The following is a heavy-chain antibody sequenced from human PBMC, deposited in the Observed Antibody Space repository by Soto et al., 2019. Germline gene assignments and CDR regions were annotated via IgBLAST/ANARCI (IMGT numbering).Heavy chain of an antibody. V-gene: IGHV4-59*01. CDR2: IYYSGST. Sequence: PSETLSLTCTVSGGSISSYYWSWIRQPPGKGLEWIGYIYYSGSTNYNPSLKSRVTISVDTSKNQFSLKLSSVTAADTAVYYCARDRLMVRGSTYYYYGMDVWGQGTTVNVS. J-gene: IGHJ6*01. CDR3: ARDRLMVRGSTYYYYGMDV. CDR1: GGSISSYY. D-gene: IGHD3-10*01.